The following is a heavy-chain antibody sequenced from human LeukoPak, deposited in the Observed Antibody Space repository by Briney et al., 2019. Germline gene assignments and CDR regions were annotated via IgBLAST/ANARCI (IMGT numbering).Heavy chain of an antibody. CDR1: GFSFSSYG. Sequence: PGGSLRLSCATSGFSFSSYGMTWVRQAPGKGLEWVANIKDDGSEKYYVDSVKGRFTISRDNSKNTLYLQMNSLRAEDTAVYYCAKDRIPEGDFDYWGQGILVTVSS. J-gene: IGHJ4*02. CDR2: IKDDGSEK. CDR3: AKDRIPEGDFDY. D-gene: IGHD1-26*01. V-gene: IGHV3-7*03.